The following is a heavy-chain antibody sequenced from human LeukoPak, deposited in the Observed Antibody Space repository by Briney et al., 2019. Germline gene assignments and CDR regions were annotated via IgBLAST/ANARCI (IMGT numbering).Heavy chain of an antibody. D-gene: IGHD6-19*01. CDR1: GFTFSSYW. CDR3: ARDDSSGWYKDYGMDD. J-gene: IGHJ6*02. V-gene: IGHV3-7*03. Sequence: GGSLRLSCAASGFTFSSYWMSWVRQAPGKGLEWVANIKQDGSEKYYVDSVKGRFTISRDNAKNSLYLQMNSLRAEDTAVYYCARDDSSGWYKDYGMDDWGQGTTVTVSS. CDR2: IKQDGSEK.